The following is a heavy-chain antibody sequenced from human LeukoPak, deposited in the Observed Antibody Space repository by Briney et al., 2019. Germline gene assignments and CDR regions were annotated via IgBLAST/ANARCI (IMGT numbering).Heavy chain of an antibody. CDR1: GFTFSSYA. J-gene: IGHJ5*02. Sequence: GGSLRLSCAASGFTFSSYAMSWVRQAPGKGLEWVSAISGSGGSTYYADSVKGRFTISRDNSKNTLSLQMNSLRAEDTAVYYCARVVYASGSYRIDPWGQGTLVTVSS. V-gene: IGHV3-23*01. CDR2: ISGSGGST. CDR3: ARVVYASGSYRIDP. D-gene: IGHD3-10*01.